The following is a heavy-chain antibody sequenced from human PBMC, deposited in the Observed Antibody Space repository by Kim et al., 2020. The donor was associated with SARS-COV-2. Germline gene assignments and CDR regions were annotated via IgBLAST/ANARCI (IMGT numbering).Heavy chain of an antibody. D-gene: IGHD5-18*01. CDR3: AREMDTAMVNDY. CDR1: GFTFSSYE. J-gene: IGHJ4*02. V-gene: IGHV3-48*03. CDR2: ISSSGSTI. Sequence: GGSLRLSCAASGFTFSSYEMNWVRQAPGKGLEWVSYISSSGSTIYYADSVKGRFTISRDNAKNSLYLQMNSLRAEDTAVYYCAREMDTAMVNDYWGQGTLVTVSS.